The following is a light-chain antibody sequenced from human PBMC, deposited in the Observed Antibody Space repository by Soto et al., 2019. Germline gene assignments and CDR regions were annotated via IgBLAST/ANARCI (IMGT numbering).Light chain of an antibody. CDR2: TAS. J-gene: IGKJ4*01. CDR1: QSINNY. CDR3: QLTFGLLRT. Sequence: DIKMTKSPSSLSASVGDRVTITFRASQSINNYLNLYQQKPGQAPNLVIYTASLLKSGVPTRFSGSGSGTDFTLNITGLQPEDFATSFCQLTFGLLRTFGRGTPVAMK. V-gene: IGKV1-39*01.